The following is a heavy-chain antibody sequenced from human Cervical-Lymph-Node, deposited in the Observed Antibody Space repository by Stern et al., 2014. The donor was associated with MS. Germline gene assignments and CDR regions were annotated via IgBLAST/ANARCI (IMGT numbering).Heavy chain of an antibody. V-gene: IGHV1-46*01. Sequence: QVQLVQSGAEVKTPGASVKLSCKASGYTFTSYYMHWERQAPGKGLEWMGIINPSGGSTSYAQNFQGRVTVTRDTSTSTVYMELSSLRSEDTAVYYCAREVAGHRLGMMDVWGQGTSVTVSS. D-gene: IGHD6-19*01. CDR3: AREVAGHRLGMMDV. CDR2: INPSGGST. J-gene: IGHJ6*02. CDR1: GYTFTSYY.